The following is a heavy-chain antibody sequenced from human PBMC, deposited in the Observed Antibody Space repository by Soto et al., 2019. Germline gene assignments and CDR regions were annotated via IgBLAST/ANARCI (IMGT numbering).Heavy chain of an antibody. V-gene: IGHV1-18*01. Sequence: ASVKVSCKASGYTFTSYGISWVRQAPGQGLEWMGWISAYNGNTNYAQKLQGRVTMTTDTSTSTAYMELRSLRSDDTAVYYCARVVPSYGSGSYYSHLRYYYYYMDVWGKGTTVTVSS. CDR1: GYTFTSYG. J-gene: IGHJ6*03. CDR2: ISAYNGNT. CDR3: ARVVPSYGSGSYYSHLRYYYYYMDV. D-gene: IGHD3-10*01.